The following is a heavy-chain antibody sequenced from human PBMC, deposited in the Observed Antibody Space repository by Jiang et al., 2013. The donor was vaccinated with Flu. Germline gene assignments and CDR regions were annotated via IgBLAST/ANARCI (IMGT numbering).Heavy chain of an antibody. V-gene: IGHV3-30-3*01. CDR2: ISYDGNIK. D-gene: IGHD6-19*01. J-gene: IGHJ6*02. CDR3: ARGEQWLVRGPSMDV. Sequence: VVQPGRSLRLSCAASGFTFNSYAMHWVRQAPGKGLEWVATISYDGNIKYYADSVEGRFTISRDNSKNTLYLQMNSLRAEDTAVYYCARGEQWLVRGPSMDVWGQGTTVTVS. CDR1: GFTFNSYA.